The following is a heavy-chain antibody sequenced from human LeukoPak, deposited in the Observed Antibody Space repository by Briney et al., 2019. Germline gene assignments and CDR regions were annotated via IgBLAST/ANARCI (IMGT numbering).Heavy chain of an antibody. Sequence: GGSLRLSCAASGFTFSSSAMNWVRQAPGKGLEWVSTISGGGGSTYYADSVKGRFTISRDNSKNTLYLQVNSLRAEDTAVYYCAKGGKWDVTPFDYWGQGTLVTVSS. CDR2: ISGGGGST. CDR3: AKGGKWDVTPFDY. D-gene: IGHD1-26*01. V-gene: IGHV3-23*01. CDR1: GFTFSSSA. J-gene: IGHJ4*02.